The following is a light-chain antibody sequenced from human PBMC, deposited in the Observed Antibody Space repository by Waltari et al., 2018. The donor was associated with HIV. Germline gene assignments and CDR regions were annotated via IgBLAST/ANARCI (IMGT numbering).Light chain of an antibody. CDR3: MQTLQSVFT. V-gene: IGKV2-28*01. CDR2: LGS. Sequence: DIVMTQSPVSLPVPPGEPASISCRSSESLLFSNGYYYLNWYLQRPGQSPQLLLYLGSCRVSGVPDRFSGSGSGTDFTLKISRVEADDFGIYYCMQTLQSVFTFGPGTRVEIK. J-gene: IGKJ3*01. CDR1: ESLLFSNGYYY.